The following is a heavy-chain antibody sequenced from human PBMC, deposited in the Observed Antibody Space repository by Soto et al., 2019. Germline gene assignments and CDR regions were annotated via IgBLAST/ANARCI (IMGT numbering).Heavy chain of an antibody. V-gene: IGHV4-30-2*01. CDR2: IYHSGSA. CDR1: GGSFSSGSYA. CDR3: AKIQIAAAGGGMDV. J-gene: IGHJ6*02. D-gene: IGHD6-13*01. Sequence: QLQLQESGSGLVKPSQTLSLTCAVSGGSFSSGSYAWSWIRQPPGKGLEWIGYIYHSGSAYYNPSLKGRVTISVDRSKNQFSLMLTSVTAADTAVYYCAKIQIAAAGGGMDVWGQGTTVTVSS.